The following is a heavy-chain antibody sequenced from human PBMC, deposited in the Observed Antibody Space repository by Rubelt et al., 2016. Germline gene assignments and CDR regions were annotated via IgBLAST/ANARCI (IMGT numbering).Heavy chain of an antibody. CDR3: ARDSPDDYGGNGWFDP. J-gene: IGHJ5*02. Sequence: TSYGISWVRQAPGQGLEWMGWISAYNGNTNYAQKLQGRVTTTTDTSTSTAYMELRSLRSDDTAVYYCARDSPDDYGGNGWFDPWGQVTLVTVSS. D-gene: IGHD4-23*01. V-gene: IGHV1-18*01. CDR2: ISAYNGNT. CDR1: TSYG.